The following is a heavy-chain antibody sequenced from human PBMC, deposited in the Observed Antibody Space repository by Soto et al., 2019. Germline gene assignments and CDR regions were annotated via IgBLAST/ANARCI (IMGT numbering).Heavy chain of an antibody. CDR3: AKVVVPAAIFGY. J-gene: IGHJ4*02. Sequence: EVQLLESGGGLVQPGGSLRLSCAASGFTFSSYAMSWVRQAPGKGLEWVSAISGSGGSTYYADSVKGRFTISRDNTKNTLYLQMNSLRAEDTAVYSCAKVVVPAAIFGYWGQGTLDTVSS. D-gene: IGHD2-2*01. CDR2: ISGSGGST. CDR1: GFTFSSYA. V-gene: IGHV3-23*01.